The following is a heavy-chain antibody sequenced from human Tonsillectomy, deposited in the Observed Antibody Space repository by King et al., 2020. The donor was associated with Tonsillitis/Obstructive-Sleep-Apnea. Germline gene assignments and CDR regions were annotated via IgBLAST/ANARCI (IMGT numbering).Heavy chain of an antibody. Sequence: QLVQSGAEVKKPGASVKVSCKASGYTFTGYYMHWVRQAPGQGLEWMGWINPNSGGTNYAQKFQGRVTMTRDTSISTAYMELSRLRAYETAVYYCARDALYCGGCCYSPYYGMDVWGQGTTVTVSS. CDR1: GYTFTGYY. J-gene: IGHJ6*02. D-gene: IGHD2-21*02. CDR2: INPNSGGT. CDR3: ARDALYCGGCCYSPYYGMDV. V-gene: IGHV1-2*02.